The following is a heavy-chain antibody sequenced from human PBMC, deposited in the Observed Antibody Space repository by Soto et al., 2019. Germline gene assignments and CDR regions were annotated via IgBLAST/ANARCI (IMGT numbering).Heavy chain of an antibody. Sequence: QVQLVESGGGVVQPGRSLRLSCAVSGFTFSSYGMHWAHQAPGKGLEWVAVMSFDGSNRYYADSVKGRFTISRDNSKNTLYLQMNSLRAEDTAVYYCARANMGELSLDHLEYWGQGTLVTVSS. J-gene: IGHJ4*02. CDR3: ARANMGELSLDHLEY. V-gene: IGHV3-30*03. CDR1: GFTFSSYG. D-gene: IGHD3-16*02. CDR2: MSFDGSNR.